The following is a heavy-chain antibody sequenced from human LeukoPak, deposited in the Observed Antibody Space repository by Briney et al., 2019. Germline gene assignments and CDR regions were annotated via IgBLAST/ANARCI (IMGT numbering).Heavy chain of an antibody. CDR3: ARMTTVVTRGDY. CDR2: IIPIFGTA. V-gene: IGHV1-69*13. D-gene: IGHD4-23*01. CDR1: GGTFSSYA. Sequence: SVKVSCKASGGTFSSYAISWVRQAHGQGLEWMGGIIPIFGTANYAQKFQGRVTITADESTSTAYMELSSLRSEDTAVYYCARMTTVVTRGDYWGQGTLVTVSS. J-gene: IGHJ4*02.